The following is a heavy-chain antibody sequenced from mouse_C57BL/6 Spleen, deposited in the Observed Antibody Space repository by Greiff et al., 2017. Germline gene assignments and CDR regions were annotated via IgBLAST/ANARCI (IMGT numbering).Heavy chain of an antibody. D-gene: IGHD1-1*01. CDR2: INPGSGGT. V-gene: IGHV1-54*01. J-gene: IGHJ3*01. Sequence: QVQLQQSGAELVRPGTSVKVSCKASGYAFTNYLIEWVKQRPGQGLEWIGVINPGSGGTNYNEKFKGKATLTADKSSSTAYMQLSSLTSEDSAVYFCARDGLYYGSSYPAWFAYWGQGTLVTVAA. CDR3: ARDGLYYGSSYPAWFAY. CDR1: GYAFTNYL.